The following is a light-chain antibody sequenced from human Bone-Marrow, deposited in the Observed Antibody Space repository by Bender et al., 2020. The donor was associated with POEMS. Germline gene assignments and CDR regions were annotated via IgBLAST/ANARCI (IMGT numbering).Light chain of an antibody. J-gene: IGLJ3*02. V-gene: IGLV1-44*01. Sequence: QSVLTQPPSASGTPGQRVTISCSGGSSNIGAHAVNWYQHLPGTAPKLLLYSSHRRPSEVPDRFSGSRSGTSASLAISGLQSEDEADYYGAVWDDSLNGWVFGGGTKLTVL. CDR1: SSNIGAHA. CDR3: AVWDDSLNGWV. CDR2: SSH.